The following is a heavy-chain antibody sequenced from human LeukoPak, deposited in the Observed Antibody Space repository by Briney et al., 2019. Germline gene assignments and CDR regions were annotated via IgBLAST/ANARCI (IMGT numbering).Heavy chain of an antibody. D-gene: IGHD6-13*01. J-gene: IGHJ4*02. CDR3: ARYSSSSSFDC. CDR1: GASITSHY. V-gene: IGHV4-4*07. CDR2: IYTSGST. Sequence: SETLSLTCSVSGASITSHYWSWIRQPAGKGLEWIGRIYTSGSTDYNPSLTSRVTMSVDTSKNQFSLKLNSVTAADTAVYYCARYSSSSSFDCWGQGTLVTVSS.